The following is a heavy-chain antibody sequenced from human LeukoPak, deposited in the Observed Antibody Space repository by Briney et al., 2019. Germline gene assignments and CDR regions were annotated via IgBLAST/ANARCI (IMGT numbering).Heavy chain of an antibody. CDR2: ISSSSSYI. Sequence: PGGSLRLSCAASGFTFSSYSMNWVRQAPGKGLEWVSSISSSSSYIYYADSVKGRFTISRDNAKNSLYLQMNSLRAEDTAVYYCAREVGYSGYEHAFDIWGQGAMVTVSS. CDR3: AREVGYSGYEHAFDI. V-gene: IGHV3-21*04. J-gene: IGHJ3*02. D-gene: IGHD5-12*01. CDR1: GFTFSSYS.